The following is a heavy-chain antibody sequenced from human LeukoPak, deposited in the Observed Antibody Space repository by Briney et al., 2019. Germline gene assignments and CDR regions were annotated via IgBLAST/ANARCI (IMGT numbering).Heavy chain of an antibody. Sequence: PGRSLRLSCAASGFTFSSYGMHWVRQAPGKGLEWVAVISYDGSNKYYADSVKGRFTISRDNAKNTLYLQMNSLRAEDTAVYYCARSALGFFDYWGQGTLVTVSS. CDR1: GFTFSSYG. D-gene: IGHD3-10*01. J-gene: IGHJ4*02. CDR3: ARSALGFFDY. V-gene: IGHV3-30*03. CDR2: ISYDGSNK.